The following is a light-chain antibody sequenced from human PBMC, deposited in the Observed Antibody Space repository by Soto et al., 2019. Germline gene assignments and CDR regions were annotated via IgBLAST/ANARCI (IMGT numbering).Light chain of an antibody. J-gene: IGLJ1*01. CDR1: SSNIGSNT. V-gene: IGLV1-44*01. Sequence: QSVLTQPPSASGTPGQRVTISCSGSSSNIGSNTVNWYQQLPGTAPKLLIYSNNQRPSGVPDRFSGSKSGTSASLAISWLQSEDEADYYCAAWDDSLNGANYVFGTGTKLTVL. CDR3: AAWDDSLNGANYV. CDR2: SNN.